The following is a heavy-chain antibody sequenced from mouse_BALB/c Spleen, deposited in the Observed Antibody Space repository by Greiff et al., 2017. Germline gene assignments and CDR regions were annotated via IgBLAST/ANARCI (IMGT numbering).Heavy chain of an antibody. Sequence: EVKLVESGGDLVKPGGSLKLSCAASGFTFSSYGMSWVRQTPDKRLEWVATISSGGSYTYYPDSVKGRFTISRDNAKNTLYLQMSSLKSEDTAMYYCARHIIYGNCWYFDVWGAGTTVTVSS. CDR2: ISSGGSYT. CDR3: ARHIIYGNCWYFDV. J-gene: IGHJ1*01. D-gene: IGHD2-1*01. CDR1: GFTFSSYG. V-gene: IGHV5-6*01.